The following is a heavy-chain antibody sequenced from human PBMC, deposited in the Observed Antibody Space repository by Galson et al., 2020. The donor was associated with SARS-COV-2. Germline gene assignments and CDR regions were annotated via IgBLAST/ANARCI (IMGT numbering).Heavy chain of an antibody. V-gene: IGHV1-8*01. J-gene: IGHJ5*02. D-gene: IGHD5-18*01. CDR1: GYTFTNYD. CDR2: MNPNSGNT. CDR3: ARVWERGFSYGNWFDP. Sequence: ASVKVSCKASGYTFTNYDINWVRQAAGQGLEWMGWMNPNSGNTGYVQKFQGRVTMTSDTSTSSAYMELRSLRSDDTGVYYCARVWERGFSYGNWFDPWGQGTLVTVSS.